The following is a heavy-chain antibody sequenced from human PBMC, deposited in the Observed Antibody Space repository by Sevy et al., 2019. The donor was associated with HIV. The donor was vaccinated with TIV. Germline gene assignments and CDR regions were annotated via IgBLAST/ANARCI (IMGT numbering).Heavy chain of an antibody. CDR3: ARNFVPDTTSHFGPLDY. CDR1: GFTFNSYA. J-gene: IGHJ4*02. V-gene: IGHV3-23*01. CDR2: IRGAGSIT. D-gene: IGHD3-10*02. Sequence: GGSLRLSCAASGFTFNSYAMNWVRQAPGKGLEWLSAIRGAGSITFYADSVKGRFTISRDNSRNTLYLQMNSLRAEDTAIYYCARNFVPDTTSHFGPLDYWGRGTLVTVSS.